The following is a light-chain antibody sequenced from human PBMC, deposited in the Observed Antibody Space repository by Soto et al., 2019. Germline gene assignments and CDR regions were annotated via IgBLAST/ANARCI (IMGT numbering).Light chain of an antibody. J-gene: IGLJ2*01. V-gene: IGLV2-14*01. Sequence: QSALTQPASVSGSPGQSITMSCTGTSSDVGGYNYVFWYQQHPGKAPKLMIYEVSNRPSGVSNRFSGSKSGNTASLTISGLQAEDEADYYCSSYTSSSTVVFGGGTKVTVL. CDR1: SSDVGGYNY. CDR3: SSYTSSSTVV. CDR2: EVS.